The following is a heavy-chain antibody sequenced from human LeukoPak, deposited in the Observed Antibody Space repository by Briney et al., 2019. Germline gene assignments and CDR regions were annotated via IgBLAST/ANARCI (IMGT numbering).Heavy chain of an antibody. J-gene: IGHJ1*01. V-gene: IGHV4-34*01. Sequence: PSETLSLTCAVYGGSFSGYYWSWIRQSPGKGLEWIGEINHSGSTNYNPSLKSRVTISVDTSKNQFSLKLSSVTAADTAVYYCASIIAAAGPEYFQHWGQGTLVTVSS. D-gene: IGHD6-13*01. CDR3: ASIIAAAGPEYFQH. CDR2: INHSGST. CDR1: GGSFSGYY.